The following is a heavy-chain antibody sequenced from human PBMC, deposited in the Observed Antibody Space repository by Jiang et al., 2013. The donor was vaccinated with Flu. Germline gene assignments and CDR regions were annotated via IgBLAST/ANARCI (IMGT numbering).Heavy chain of an antibody. Sequence: GSGLVKPSETLSLTCTVSGDSINNYYWSWIRQPAGKGLEWVGRIYPSGSTNYKSSLESRATMSIGTSKNQFSLKLSSVTAADTAVYYCARGKRAVTGAFDIWGQGTMVTVSS. V-gene: IGHV4-4*07. D-gene: IGHD3-10*01. CDR1: GDSINNYY. CDR2: IYPSGST. J-gene: IGHJ3*02. CDR3: ARGKRAVTGAFDI.